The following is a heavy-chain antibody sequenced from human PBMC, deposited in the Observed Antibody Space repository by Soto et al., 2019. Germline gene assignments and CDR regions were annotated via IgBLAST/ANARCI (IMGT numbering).Heavy chain of an antibody. Sequence: SETLSLTCTVSGGSISSYYWSWIRQPPGKGLEWIGYIYYSGSTNYNPSLKSRVTISVDTSKNQFSLKLSSVTAADTAVYYCARGTKYYDFWSGYFGYWGQGTLVTVSS. V-gene: IGHV4-59*01. J-gene: IGHJ4*02. CDR1: GGSISSYY. CDR2: IYYSGST. CDR3: ARGTKYYDFWSGYFGY. D-gene: IGHD3-3*01.